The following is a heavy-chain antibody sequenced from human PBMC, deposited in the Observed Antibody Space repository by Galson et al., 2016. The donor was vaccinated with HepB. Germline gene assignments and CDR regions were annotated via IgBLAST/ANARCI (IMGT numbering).Heavy chain of an antibody. CDR1: EFTLRSYT. V-gene: IGHV3-21*01. CDR3: ARAQGDTPGDDGHFDP. Sequence: SLRLSCAASEFTLRSYTMVWVRQAPGKGLEWVSSISPTSRYKHWAASLEGRFAISKDNARNSVFLHLNSLTVEDTGVYYCARAQGDTPGDDGHFDPWGQGTLVTV. D-gene: IGHD3-16*01. J-gene: IGHJ5*02. CDR2: ISPTSRYK.